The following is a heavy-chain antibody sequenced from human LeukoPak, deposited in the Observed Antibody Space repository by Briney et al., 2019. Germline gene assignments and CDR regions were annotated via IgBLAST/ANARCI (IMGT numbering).Heavy chain of an antibody. J-gene: IGHJ5*02. CDR3: ARVPADDDGDYVIPWFDP. D-gene: IGHD4-17*01. Sequence: SETRSLTCTVSARSISSSSYDWGWLLQPPGRGREGLFIIYVKESTYYNPWVKSRVTISVDTSKNQFSLKLSSVTAADTAVCYCARVPADDDGDYVIPWFDPWGQGTLVTVSS. V-gene: IGHV4-39*07. CDR2: IYVKEST. CDR1: ARSISSSSYD.